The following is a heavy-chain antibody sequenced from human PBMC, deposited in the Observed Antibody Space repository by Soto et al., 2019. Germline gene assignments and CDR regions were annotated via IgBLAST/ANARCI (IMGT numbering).Heavy chain of an antibody. CDR3: ARTDYGDYVRGAFDI. V-gene: IGHV3-21*01. D-gene: IGHD4-17*01. Sequence: EVQLVESGGGLVKPGGSLRLSCAASGFTFSTYSMNWVRQAPGKGLEWVSSISSSSTYIYYADSVKGRFTISRDNAKNSLYLQMNSLRAEDTAVYYCARTDYGDYVRGAFDIWDQGTMVTVSS. CDR1: GFTFSTYS. CDR2: ISSSSTYI. J-gene: IGHJ3*02.